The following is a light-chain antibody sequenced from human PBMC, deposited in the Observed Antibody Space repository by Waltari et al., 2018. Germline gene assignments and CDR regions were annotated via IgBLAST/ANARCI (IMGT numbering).Light chain of an antibody. CDR1: QSVSTF. V-gene: IGKV3-11*01. Sequence: EVVLTQSPATLSLSPGERATLSCRASQSVSTFLAWYQQKPGQAPRLLIYDASNRAPGIPARFSGSGSGTDFTLTISSLEPEDFALYYCQQRNNWPRVTFGQGTKLEIK. CDR2: DAS. CDR3: QQRNNWPRVT. J-gene: IGKJ2*01.